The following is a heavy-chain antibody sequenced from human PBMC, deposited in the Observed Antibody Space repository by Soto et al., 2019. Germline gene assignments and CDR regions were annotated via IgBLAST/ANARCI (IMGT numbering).Heavy chain of an antibody. Sequence: GRSMRVSCGVSGLTCSSYAMSWVSQAPGKGPEWVSGVGGSGDDTYYADSVKGRFTISRDNSKNTLYLQMYSLRAEDTAVYYCAKDLGSGWYLFDYWGRGTLVTVSS. D-gene: IGHD6-19*01. V-gene: IGHV3-23*01. CDR1: GLTCSSYA. CDR3: AKDLGSGWYLFDY. J-gene: IGHJ4*02. CDR2: VGGSGDDT.